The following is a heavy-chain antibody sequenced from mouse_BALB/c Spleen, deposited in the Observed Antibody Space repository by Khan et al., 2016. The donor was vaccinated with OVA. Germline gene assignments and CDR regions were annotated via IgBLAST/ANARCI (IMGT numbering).Heavy chain of an antibody. CDR2: INTYTGEP. V-gene: IGHV9-3-1*01. Sequence: QIQLVQSGPELKKPGETVKISCKASGYTFTNFGMNWVKQAPGKGLEWMGWINTYTGEPTYTDDFKGRFAFSLETSAPTLYLQIIHLKNEDTATYFCASPPDFSYTMAYWGQGTSVTVSS. CDR3: ASPPDFSYTMAY. J-gene: IGHJ4*01. CDR1: GYTFTNFG.